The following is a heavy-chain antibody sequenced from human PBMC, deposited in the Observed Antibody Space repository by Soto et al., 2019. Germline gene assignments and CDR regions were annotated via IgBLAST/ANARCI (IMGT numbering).Heavy chain of an antibody. Sequence: GGSLRLSCAGSGFTFGNYGLHWVRQAPGKGLDWVSFISFDGSHKYYADSVKGRFTISRDNSKNTLYLQMNSLRAEDTAVYYCARDLTVPKAFDYWGQGTLVTVSS. J-gene: IGHJ4*02. CDR1: GFTFGNYG. CDR3: ARDLTVPKAFDY. D-gene: IGHD3-10*01. V-gene: IGHV3-30*03. CDR2: ISFDGSHK.